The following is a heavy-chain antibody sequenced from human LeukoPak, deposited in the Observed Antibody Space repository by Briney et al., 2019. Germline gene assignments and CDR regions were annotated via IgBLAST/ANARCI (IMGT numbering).Heavy chain of an antibody. CDR3: ARSPRQWLYYYYYYMDV. V-gene: IGHV1-18*01. J-gene: IGHJ6*03. CDR1: GYTFTSYG. D-gene: IGHD6-19*01. CDR2: ISAYNGNT. Sequence: GASVKVSCKASGYTFTSYGISWVRQAPGQGLEWMGWISAYNGNTNYAQKLQGRVTMTTDTSTGTAYMELRSLRSDDTAVYYCARSPRQWLYYYYYYMDVWGKGTTVTVSS.